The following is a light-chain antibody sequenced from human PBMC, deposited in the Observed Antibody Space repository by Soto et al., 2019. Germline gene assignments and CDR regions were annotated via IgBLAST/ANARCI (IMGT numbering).Light chain of an antibody. J-gene: IGLJ3*02. V-gene: IGLV1-47*01. CDR1: NSDIGSNY. CDR3: VAWDDSLSCSWV. CDR2: RDN. Sequence: QSVLTQPPSASGTPGQGVTISCSGTNSDIGSNYVYLYQQLQRTAPKLLIFRDNQRPSGVPDRFSGSKSGTSATVAISGLRSEDEADYYCVAWDDSLSCSWVFGGGTKVTVL.